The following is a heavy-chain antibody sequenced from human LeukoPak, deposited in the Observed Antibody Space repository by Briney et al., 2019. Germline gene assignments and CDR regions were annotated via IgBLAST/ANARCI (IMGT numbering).Heavy chain of an antibody. V-gene: IGHV4-39*01. CDR2: IYYSGGT. Sequence: PSETLSLTCTVSGGSISSSSYYWGWVRQPPGKGLEWIGSIYYSGGTYYNPSLKSRVTISVDTSKNQFSLKLSSVTAADTAVYYCASRADCSSTSCPYYYYHYGMDVWGQGTTVTVSS. J-gene: IGHJ6*02. D-gene: IGHD2-2*01. CDR3: ASRADCSSTSCPYYYYHYGMDV. CDR1: GGSISSSSYY.